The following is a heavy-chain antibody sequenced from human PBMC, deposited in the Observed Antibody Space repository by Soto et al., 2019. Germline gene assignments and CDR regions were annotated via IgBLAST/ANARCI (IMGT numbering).Heavy chain of an antibody. J-gene: IGHJ4*02. D-gene: IGHD6-19*01. CDR2: FDPEDGET. CDR3: ATAPKKSIAVTLDY. V-gene: IGHV1-24*01. CDR1: GYTLTELS. Sequence: GASVKVSCKVSGYTLTELSMHWVRQAPGKGLEWMGGFDPEDGETIYAQKFQGRVTMTEDTSTDTAYMELSSLRSEDTAVYYCATAPKKSIAVTLDYWGQGTLVTVSS.